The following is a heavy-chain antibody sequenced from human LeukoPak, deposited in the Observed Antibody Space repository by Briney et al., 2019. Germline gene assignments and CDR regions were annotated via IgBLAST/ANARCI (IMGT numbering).Heavy chain of an antibody. CDR3: ARDLGTTGWYTFDY. CDR2: TYFRSRWYN. Sequence: SQTLSLTCAISGDSVSSNNGAWNWIRQSPSRGLEWLGRTYFRSRWYNDFAESMKGRMTIDPDTSKNQFSLQLTSVTPEDTAVYYCARDLGTTGWYTFDYWGQGTLVTVSS. D-gene: IGHD6-19*01. J-gene: IGHJ4*02. V-gene: IGHV6-1*01. CDR1: GDSVSSNNGA.